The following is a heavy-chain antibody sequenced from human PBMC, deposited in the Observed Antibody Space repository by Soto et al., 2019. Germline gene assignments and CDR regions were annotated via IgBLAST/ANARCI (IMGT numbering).Heavy chain of an antibody. CDR1: GFTFSSYG. D-gene: IGHD2-15*01. J-gene: IGHJ5*02. CDR3: ARDTVVAATTATWFDP. Sequence: QVPLVESGGGVVQPGRSLRLSCAASGFTFSSYGMHWVRQAPGKGLEWVAVIWYDGRNKYYADSVKGRFTISRDNSKNTLYLQMNSLRVEDTAVYYCARDTVVAATTATWFDPWGQGTLVTVSS. CDR2: IWYDGRNK. V-gene: IGHV3-33*01.